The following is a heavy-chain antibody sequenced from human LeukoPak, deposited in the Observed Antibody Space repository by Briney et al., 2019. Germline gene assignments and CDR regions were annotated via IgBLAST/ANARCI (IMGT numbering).Heavy chain of an antibody. D-gene: IGHD6-19*01. V-gene: IGHV4-34*01. J-gene: IGHJ6*03. Sequence: PSETLSLTCAVYGGSFRGYYWSWIRQPPGKGLEWIGEINHSGSTNYNPSLKSRVTISVDTSKNQFSLKLSSVTAADTAVYYCARGRFDWSSGWYYYYYYMDVWGKGTTVTVSS. CDR2: INHSGST. CDR1: GGSFRGYY. CDR3: ARGRFDWSSGWYYYYYYMDV.